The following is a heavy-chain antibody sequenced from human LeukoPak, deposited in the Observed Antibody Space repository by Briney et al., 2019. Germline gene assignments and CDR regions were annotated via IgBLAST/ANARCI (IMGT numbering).Heavy chain of an antibody. Sequence: SETLSLTGTGSGGSISSYYWSWIRQPPGQGLEWIGYIYYSGSTNYNPSLKSRVTISVDTSKNQFSLKLSSVTAADTAVYYCARGVVVAATRWDYWGQGTLVTVSS. J-gene: IGHJ4*02. CDR2: IYYSGST. V-gene: IGHV4-59*01. CDR3: ARGVVVAATRWDY. CDR1: GGSISSYY. D-gene: IGHD2-15*01.